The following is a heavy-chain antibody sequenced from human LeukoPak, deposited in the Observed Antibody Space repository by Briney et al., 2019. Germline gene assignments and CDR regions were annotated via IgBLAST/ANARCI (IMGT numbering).Heavy chain of an antibody. D-gene: IGHD6-25*01. V-gene: IGHV3-30*01. J-gene: IGHJ6*03. CDR1: GFMFSRYV. CDR3: ARQGGSLNYHYNYLDV. Sequence: GRSLRLSCEASGFMFSRYVMHWVRQAPGKGLEWEALITKDGSDKYYVESVKGRFTISRDTSKNTLFLQMNSLRGEDSGVYFCARQGGSLNYHYNYLDVWGNGTTVTVSS. CDR2: ITKDGSDK.